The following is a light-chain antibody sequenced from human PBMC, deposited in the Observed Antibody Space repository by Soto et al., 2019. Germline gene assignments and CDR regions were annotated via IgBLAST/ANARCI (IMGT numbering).Light chain of an antibody. J-gene: IGLJ2*01. CDR3: SSFVGSPVV. V-gene: IGLV2-8*01. Sequence: QSAPTQPPSASGSPGQSVTIPCTGTSSDVGDYNYVSWYQQHTGKVPKLLIYEVSKRPSGVPDRFSGSKSGNTASLTVSGLQAEDEADYYCSSFVGSPVVFGGGTKVTVL. CDR2: EVS. CDR1: SSDVGDYNY.